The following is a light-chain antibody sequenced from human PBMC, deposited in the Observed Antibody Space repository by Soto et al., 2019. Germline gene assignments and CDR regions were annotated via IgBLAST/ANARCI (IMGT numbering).Light chain of an antibody. V-gene: IGLV3-21*02. CDR2: DDS. Sequence: SYALTQPPSVSVPPGQTARLTCVGNNLGTKTVHWYQRRPGQAPILVVYDDSDRPSGIPERFSGSNSANTATLTISRVEAGDEADYYCQVWDSDSDHPVFGGGTKVTVL. CDR3: QVWDSDSDHPV. J-gene: IGLJ3*02. CDR1: NLGTKT.